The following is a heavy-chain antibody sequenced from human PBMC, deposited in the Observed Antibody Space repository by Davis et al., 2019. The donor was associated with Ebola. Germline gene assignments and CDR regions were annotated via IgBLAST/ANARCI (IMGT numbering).Heavy chain of an antibody. CDR2: INGDNDDT. V-gene: IGHV1-3*01. D-gene: IGHD5/OR15-5a*01. Sequence: AASVKVSCKASGYRFNRYAMHWVRQAPGQRPEWMGWINGDNDDTKYSQKFQDRVTISRDTSATTVYMELGSLKSEDTAVYYCARSEIVLKDFDFALPFEDWGQGTLVTVSS. J-gene: IGHJ4*02. CDR3: ARSEIVLKDFDFALPFED. CDR1: GYRFNRYA.